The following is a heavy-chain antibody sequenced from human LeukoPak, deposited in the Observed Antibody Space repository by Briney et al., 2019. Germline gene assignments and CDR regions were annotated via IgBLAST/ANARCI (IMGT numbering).Heavy chain of an antibody. V-gene: IGHV3-11*01. CDR1: GFTFSDYY. CDR3: ARVRAYYYYGMDV. J-gene: IGHJ6*02. CDR2: ISSSGSTI. Sequence: QAGGSLRLSCAASGFTFSDYYMSWIRQAPGKGLEWVSYISSSGSTIYYADSVKGRFTISRDNAKNSLYLQMNSLRAEDTAVYYCARVRAYYYYGMDVWGQGTTVTVSS.